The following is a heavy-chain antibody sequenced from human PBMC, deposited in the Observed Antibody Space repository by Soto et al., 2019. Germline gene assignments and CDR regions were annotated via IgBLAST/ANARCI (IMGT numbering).Heavy chain of an antibody. D-gene: IGHD2-15*01. CDR3: AHKGGRGAAMDV. Sequence: QITLKESGPTLVKPTQTLTLTCTFSGFSLSTSAEGVAWIRQPPGKALEWLPLIYWDDDERFSSFLKSRLTIAKDTSKNQVVLTMTNMDPVDTATYLCAHKGGRGAAMDVWGQGITVTVSS. CDR2: IYWDDDE. J-gene: IGHJ6*02. V-gene: IGHV2-5*02. CDR1: GFSLSTSAEG.